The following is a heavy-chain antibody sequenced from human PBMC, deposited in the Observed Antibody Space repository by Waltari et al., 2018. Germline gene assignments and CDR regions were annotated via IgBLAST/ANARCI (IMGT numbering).Heavy chain of an antibody. J-gene: IGHJ4*02. CDR2: MYIRVTP. D-gene: IGHD3-10*01. V-gene: IGHV4-38-2*01. CDR3: ASDVEGDGVLYGSPRLFDY. Sequence: QVQLQESGPGLVKPSETLSLTCAVSNFYISNGYYWGWIRQPPGKGLVWIGSMYIRVTPYSSHSFNGLVTNSVVTSKSDLFLILKSVTAADSAVYYCASDVEGDGVLYGSPRLFDYWGQGILVTVSS. CDR1: NFYISNGYY.